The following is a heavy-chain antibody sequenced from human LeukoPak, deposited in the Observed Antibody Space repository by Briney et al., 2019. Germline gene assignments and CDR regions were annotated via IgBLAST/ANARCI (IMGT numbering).Heavy chain of an antibody. J-gene: IGHJ4*02. CDR3: ARGYSGSYRIDY. D-gene: IGHD1-26*01. CDR2: INPDGSNR. Sequence: GGSLRLSCAASGFIFNKYAMSWVRQAPGKGLVWVSRINPDGSNRTHADSVRGRFTISRDNAKKTLYLQMNSLRAEDTAVYYCARGYSGSYRIDYWGQGTLVTVSS. CDR1: GFIFNKYA. V-gene: IGHV3-74*01.